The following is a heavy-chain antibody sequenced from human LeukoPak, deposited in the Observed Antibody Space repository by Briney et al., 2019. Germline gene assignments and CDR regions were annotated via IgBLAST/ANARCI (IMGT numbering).Heavy chain of an antibody. V-gene: IGHV1-46*01. J-gene: IGHJ4*02. D-gene: IGHD3-3*01. CDR3: AAPGASGFVGNFWSGPLDY. Sequence: ASVNVSFRASGYTFTSHYMHWVRQAPGQGLAWMGIINPSAGSTSYPQKCQGRVTMTRDTSTSTVYMELSSLRSDDTAVYYCAAPGASGFVGNFWSGPLDYWGQGTLVTVSS. CDR1: GYTFTSHY. CDR2: INPSAGST.